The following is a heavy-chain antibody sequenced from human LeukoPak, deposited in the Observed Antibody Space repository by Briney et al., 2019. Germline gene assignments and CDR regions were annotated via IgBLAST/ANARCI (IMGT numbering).Heavy chain of an antibody. D-gene: IGHD5-18*01. CDR2: ISGAGYST. CDR3: AKEAQLGVTNSFDF. CDR1: GFTFSVHA. Sequence: GGSLRLSCAASGFTFSVHAMSWVRQAPGKGLEWVSSISGAGYSTYYADSVKGRFTISRANSRNTVSLQMDSLRAEDTAVYYCAKEAQLGVTNSFDFWGQGTLVTVSS. J-gene: IGHJ4*02. V-gene: IGHV3-23*01.